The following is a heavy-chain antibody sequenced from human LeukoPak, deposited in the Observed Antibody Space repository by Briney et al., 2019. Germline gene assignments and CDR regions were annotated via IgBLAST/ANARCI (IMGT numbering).Heavy chain of an antibody. D-gene: IGHD2-2*01. CDR1: GFTFSSYA. CDR3: AKDLWGSCGSTSCYDDAFDI. J-gene: IGHJ3*02. V-gene: IGHV3-23*01. CDR2: ISGSGGST. Sequence: PGGSLRLSCAASGFTFSSYAMSWVRQAPGKGLEWVSAISGSGGSTYYADSVKGRFTISRDNSKNTLYLQMNSLRAEDTAVYYCAKDLWGSCGSTSCYDDAFDIWGQGTMVTVSS.